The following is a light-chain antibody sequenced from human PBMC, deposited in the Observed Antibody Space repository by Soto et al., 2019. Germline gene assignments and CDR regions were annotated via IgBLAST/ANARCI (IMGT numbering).Light chain of an antibody. V-gene: IGLV1-47*01. J-gene: IGLJ3*02. Sequence: QSVLTQPPSASGTPGQTVTISCSGTSSNIGSNYVYWYQHLPGTAPTLLIYRNNQRPPGVLERFSGSKSGTSASLAISGLRSEDEADYYCASWDDSLSAVVFGGGTKLTVL. CDR1: SSNIGSNY. CDR2: RNN. CDR3: ASWDDSLSAVV.